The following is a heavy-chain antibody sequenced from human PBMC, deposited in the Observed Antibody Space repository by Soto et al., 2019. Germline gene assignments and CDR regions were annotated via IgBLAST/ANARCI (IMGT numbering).Heavy chain of an antibody. D-gene: IGHD2-15*01. V-gene: IGHV1-18*04. CDR2: ISAYNGNT. CDR1: GYTFPNYG. Sequence: GASVKVSCKASGYTFPNYGFSWVRQAPGQGLEWMGWISAYNGNTNYAQKLQGRVTMTTDTSTSTAYMELRSLRSDDTAVYCCARDLRMHCSGGSCYPGGYYFDYWGQGTLVTVSS. J-gene: IGHJ4*02. CDR3: ARDLRMHCSGGSCYPGGYYFDY.